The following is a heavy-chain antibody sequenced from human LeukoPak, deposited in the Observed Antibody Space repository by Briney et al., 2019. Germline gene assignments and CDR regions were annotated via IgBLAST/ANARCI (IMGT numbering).Heavy chain of an antibody. CDR3: ARGKTPLGIAVFTLDY. Sequence: GGSLRLSCAASGFTFSSYWMSWVRQAPGKGLEWVATINQDGSEKYYVDSMKGRFTISRVNAKKSLYLQVNSLRAEDTAVYYCARGKTPLGIAVFTLDYWGQGTLVTVPS. CDR1: GFTFSSYW. V-gene: IGHV3-7*01. J-gene: IGHJ4*02. D-gene: IGHD6-19*01. CDR2: INQDGSEK.